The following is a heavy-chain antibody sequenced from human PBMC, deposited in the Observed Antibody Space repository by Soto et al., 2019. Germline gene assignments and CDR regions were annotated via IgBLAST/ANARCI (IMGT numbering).Heavy chain of an antibody. CDR1: GGSISSSSYY. V-gene: IGHV4-39*01. CDR3: ARPSPPPYYDFWSGYYGGWFDP. J-gene: IGHJ5*02. Sequence: SETLSLTCTVSGGSISSSSYYWGWIRQPPGKGLEWIGSIYYSGSTYYNPSLKSRVTISVDTSKNQFSLKLSSVTAADTAVYYCARPSPPPYYDFWSGYYGGWFDPWGQGTLVTVSS. CDR2: IYYSGST. D-gene: IGHD3-3*01.